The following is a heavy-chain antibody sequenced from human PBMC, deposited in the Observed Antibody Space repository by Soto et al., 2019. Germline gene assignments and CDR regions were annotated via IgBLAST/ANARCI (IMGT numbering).Heavy chain of an antibody. D-gene: IGHD6-13*01. J-gene: IGHJ5*02. Sequence: SESLSLTCAVSGGSISSGGYSWSWIRQPPGKGLEWIGYIYHSGSTYYNPSLKSRVTISVDRSKNQFSLKLSSVTAADTAVYYCARESSSSWENWFDPWGQGTLVTVSS. CDR1: GGSISSGGYS. CDR2: IYHSGST. V-gene: IGHV4-30-2*01. CDR3: ARESSSSWENWFDP.